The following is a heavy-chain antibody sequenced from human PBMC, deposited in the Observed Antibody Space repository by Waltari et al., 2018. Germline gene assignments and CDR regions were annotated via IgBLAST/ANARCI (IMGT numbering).Heavy chain of an antibody. V-gene: IGHV3-9*01. D-gene: IGHD3-16*01. CDR1: GFTFGDYA. CDR3: VKGGFATDPFDY. J-gene: IGHJ4*02. Sequence: QLVESGGGLVQPGESLTLSCVASGFTFGDYAMHWVRQSPGKGLGWVSCISWNSGRLDYVDSVKGRFSISRDNARNSLFLHMSGLRPDDTARYYCVKGGFATDPFDYWGQGTMV. CDR2: ISWNSGRL.